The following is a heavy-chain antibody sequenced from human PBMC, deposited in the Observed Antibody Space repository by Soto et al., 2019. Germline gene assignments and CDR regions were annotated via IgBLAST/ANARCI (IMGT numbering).Heavy chain of an antibody. CDR3: ARGASSWYGFLKVVYYYYYMDV. D-gene: IGHD6-13*01. CDR2: IKQDGSEK. CDR1: GFTFSSYW. J-gene: IGHJ6*03. V-gene: IGHV3-7*01. Sequence: EVQLVESGGGLVQPGGSLRLSCAASGFTFSSYWMSWVRQAPGKGLEWVANIKQDGSEKYYVDSVKGRFTISRDNAKNSLYLQMNSLRAEDTAVYYCARGASSWYGFLKVVYYYYYMDVWGKGTTVTVSS.